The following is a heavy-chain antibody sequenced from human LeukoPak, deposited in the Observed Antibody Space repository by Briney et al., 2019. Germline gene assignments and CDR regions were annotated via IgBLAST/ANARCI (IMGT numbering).Heavy chain of an antibody. CDR1: GGTFSIYA. J-gene: IGHJ6*02. CDR2: IIPILGIE. V-gene: IGHV1-69*04. CDR3: ARDPGDSSNHYYYGMDV. Sequence: ASVKVSCKASGGTFSIYAISWVRQAPGPGLEWMGRIIPILGIENYAQKFQGRVTITADKSTSTAYMELSSLRSEDTAVYYCARDPGDSSNHYYYGMDVWGQGTTVTVSS. D-gene: IGHD6-13*01.